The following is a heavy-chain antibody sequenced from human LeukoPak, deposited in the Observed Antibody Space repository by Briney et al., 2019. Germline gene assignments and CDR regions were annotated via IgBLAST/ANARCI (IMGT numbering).Heavy chain of an antibody. J-gene: IGHJ4*02. Sequence: PGGSLRLSCAAPGFTFSSYWMHWVRQAPGKGLVWVSRINSDGSTTTYADSVKGRFTISRDNAKNTLYLQMNSLRAEDTAVYYCARAGTGFDYWGQGTLVTVSS. V-gene: IGHV3-74*01. CDR1: GFTFSSYW. CDR3: ARAGTGFDY. D-gene: IGHD3-10*01. CDR2: INSDGSTT.